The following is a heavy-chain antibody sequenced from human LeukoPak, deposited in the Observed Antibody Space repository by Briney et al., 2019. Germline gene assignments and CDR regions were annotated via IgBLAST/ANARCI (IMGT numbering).Heavy chain of an antibody. CDR1: GYTFTGYY. J-gene: IGHJ4*02. V-gene: IGHV1-2*02. CDR3: ARDVVYCSGGSCPFDY. Sequence: ASVKVSCKASGYTFTGYYMHWVRQAPGQGLEWMGWINPNSGGTNYAQKFQGRVTMTRDTSISTAYMELSRLRSDDTAVYYCARDVVYCSGGSCPFDYWSQGTLVTVSS. CDR2: INPNSGGT. D-gene: IGHD2-15*01.